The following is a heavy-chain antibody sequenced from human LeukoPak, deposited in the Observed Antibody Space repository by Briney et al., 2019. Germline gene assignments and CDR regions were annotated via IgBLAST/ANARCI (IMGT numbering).Heavy chain of an antibody. CDR1: GASMGSYY. Sequence: PSETLSLTCSVSGASMGSYYWIWLRQPPGKGPEWLGTIYYSGNTNYNSSLKSRVSILADTSNNQFSLRLSSVTAADTAVYYCAREGLTTIGVIDVWGKGTTVTVSS. CDR3: AREGLTTIGVIDV. J-gene: IGHJ6*03. D-gene: IGHD1-1*01. V-gene: IGHV4-59*01. CDR2: IYYSGNT.